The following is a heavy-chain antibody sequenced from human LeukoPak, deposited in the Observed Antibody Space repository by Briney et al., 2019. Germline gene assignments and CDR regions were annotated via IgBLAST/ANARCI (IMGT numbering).Heavy chain of an antibody. V-gene: IGHV1-18*01. J-gene: IGHJ3*02. CDR1: GYTFTSYG. CDR3: ARDDSDSPYFDRRSFDI. D-gene: IGHD3-9*01. Sequence: ASVKVSCTASGYTFTSYGISWVRQAPGQGLEWMGWISAYNGNTNYAQTLQGRVTMTTDTSTSTAYMELRSLRSDDTAVYYCARDDSDSPYFDRRSFDIWGQGTMVTVSS. CDR2: ISAYNGNT.